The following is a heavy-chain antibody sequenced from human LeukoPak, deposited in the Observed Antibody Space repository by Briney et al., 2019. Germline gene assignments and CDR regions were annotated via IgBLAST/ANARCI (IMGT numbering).Heavy chain of an antibody. CDR3: VRRGLLTGYYPWPN. CDR2: ISSSSSYI. J-gene: IGHJ4*02. D-gene: IGHD3-9*01. CDR1: GFTFSSYS. V-gene: IGHV3-21*01. Sequence: PGGSLRLSCAASGFTFSSYSMNWVRQAPGKGLEWVSSISSSSSYIYYADSVKGRFTISRDNAKNSLYLQMNSLRAEDTAVYYCVRRGLLTGYYPWPNWGQGTLVTVSS.